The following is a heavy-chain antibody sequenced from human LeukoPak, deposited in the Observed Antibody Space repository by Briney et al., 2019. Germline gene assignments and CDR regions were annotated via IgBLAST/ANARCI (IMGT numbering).Heavy chain of an antibody. CDR3: ARRSVVVVAATQDLAYYFDY. CDR2: IYPGDFDT. D-gene: IGHD2-15*01. V-gene: IGHV5-51*01. CDR1: GYSFTSYW. J-gene: IGHJ4*02. Sequence: GESLKISCKGSGYSFTSYWIGWVRQMPGKGLEWMGIIYPGDFDTRYSPSFQGQVTISADKSISTAYLQWSSLKASDTAMYYCARRSVVVVAATQDLAYYFDYWGQGTLVTVSS.